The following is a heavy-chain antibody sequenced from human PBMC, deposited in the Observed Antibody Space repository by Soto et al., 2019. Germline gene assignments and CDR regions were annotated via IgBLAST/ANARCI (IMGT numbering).Heavy chain of an antibody. Sequence: ASVKVSCKASGYTFTGYYMHWVRQAPGQGLEWMGWINPNSGGTNYAQKFQGWVTMTRDTSISTAYMELSGLRSDDTAVYYCARSRPLYWYFDLWGRGTLVTVSS. CDR3: ARSRPLYWYFDL. CDR1: GYTFTGYY. V-gene: IGHV1-2*04. CDR2: INPNSGGT. J-gene: IGHJ2*01.